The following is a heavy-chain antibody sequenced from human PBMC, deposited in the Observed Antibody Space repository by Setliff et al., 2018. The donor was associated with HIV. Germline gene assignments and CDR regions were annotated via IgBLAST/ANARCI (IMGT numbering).Heavy chain of an antibody. CDR2: IYYSGSA. CDR1: RDSIRNGAYY. D-gene: IGHD6-13*01. Sequence: PSETLSLTCTVSRDSIRNGAYYWGWIRQPPGKGLEWIGSIYYSGSAYYNPSFKSRVTLSVDTSENQFSLRLSSVTAADTAVYYCARTYSSNWYIDYWGQGTQVTVSS. J-gene: IGHJ4*02. V-gene: IGHV4-39*07. CDR3: ARTYSSNWYIDY.